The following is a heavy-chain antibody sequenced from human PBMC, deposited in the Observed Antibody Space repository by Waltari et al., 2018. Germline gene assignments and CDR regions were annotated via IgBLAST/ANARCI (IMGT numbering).Heavy chain of an antibody. V-gene: IGHV3-53*01. D-gene: IGHD5-18*01. J-gene: IGHJ3*02. Sequence: EVQLVESGGGLIQPGGSLRLSCAVSGFTVSTKYMNWVRQAPGRGLEGVSVIYSGGDTYYEESVKGRFTISRDNSKNTVYLQMNSLRAEDTAVYYCARYSLDAFDIWGQGTMVTVSS. CDR1: GFTVSTKY. CDR3: ARYSLDAFDI. CDR2: IYSGGDT.